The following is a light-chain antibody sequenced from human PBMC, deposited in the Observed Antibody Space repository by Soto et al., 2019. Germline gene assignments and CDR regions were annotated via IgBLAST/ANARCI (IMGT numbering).Light chain of an antibody. CDR3: QQYNDWPLT. CDR2: AAS. CDR1: QGIDTS. V-gene: IGKV1D-13*01. Sequence: AILLTQSPSSLSASVGDRVTITCRASQGIDTSLAWYQQKPGKAPKLLIYAASNFQSGVPSRFSGSGSGTHFTLTISSLQPEDFALYYCQQYNDWPLTFGQGTKVEI. J-gene: IGKJ1*01.